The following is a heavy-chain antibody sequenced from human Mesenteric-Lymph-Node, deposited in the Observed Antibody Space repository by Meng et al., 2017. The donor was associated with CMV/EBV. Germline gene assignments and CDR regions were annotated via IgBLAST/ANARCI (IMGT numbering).Heavy chain of an antibody. CDR1: GFTFSDYG. CDR2: INGGTNYM. CDR3: ARDLGIAAADF. J-gene: IGHJ4*02. V-gene: IGHV3-21*01. D-gene: IGHD6-13*01. Sequence: GESLKISCAASGFTFSDYGMNWVRQAPGKGLEWVASINGGTNYMHYADSVKGRFTISRDNAKNSLYLQMNSLRAEDTAVYYCARDLGIAAADFWGQGTLVTVSS.